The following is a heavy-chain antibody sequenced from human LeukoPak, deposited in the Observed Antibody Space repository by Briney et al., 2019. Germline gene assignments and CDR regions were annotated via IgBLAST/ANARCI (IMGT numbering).Heavy chain of an antibody. J-gene: IGHJ4*02. CDR1: GGTFSSYA. D-gene: IGHD2-15*01. Sequence: SVKVSCKASGGTFSSYAISSVRQAPGQGLEWMGGIIPIFGTANYAQKFQGRVTITADESTSTAYMELSSLRSEDTAVYYCARDPALYCSGGSCYSSFDYWGQGTLVTVSS. V-gene: IGHV1-69*13. CDR3: ARDPALYCSGGSCYSSFDY. CDR2: IIPIFGTA.